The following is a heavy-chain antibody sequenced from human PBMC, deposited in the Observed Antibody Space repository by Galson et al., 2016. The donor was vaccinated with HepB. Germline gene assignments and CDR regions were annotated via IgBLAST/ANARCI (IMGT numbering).Heavy chain of an antibody. D-gene: IGHD6-19*01. V-gene: IGHV4-59*01. CDR1: GGSFSGYY. CDR2: IYYSGST. Sequence: ETLSLTCAVYGGSFSGYYWSWIRQPPGKGLEWIGYIYYSGSTNSNPSLKSRVTISVDTSKNQFSLKLSSVTAADTAVYFCARGDSTGWYRFDSWGQGTLVTVSS. CDR3: ARGDSTGWYRFDS. J-gene: IGHJ4*02.